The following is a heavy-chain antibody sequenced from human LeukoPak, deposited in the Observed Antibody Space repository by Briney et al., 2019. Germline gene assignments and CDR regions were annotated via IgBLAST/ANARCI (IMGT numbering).Heavy chain of an antibody. V-gene: IGHV1-2*02. J-gene: IGHJ4*02. CDR2: INPNSGGT. CDR3: ARDKLLWFGESTDFDY. CDR1: GYTFSNYY. D-gene: IGHD3-10*01. Sequence: ASVKVSCRTSGYTFSNYYMHWVRQAPGQGPEWMGWINPNSGGTNYAQKFQGRVTMTRDTSISTAYMELSRLRSDDTAVYYCARDKLLWFGESTDFDYWGQGTLVTVSP.